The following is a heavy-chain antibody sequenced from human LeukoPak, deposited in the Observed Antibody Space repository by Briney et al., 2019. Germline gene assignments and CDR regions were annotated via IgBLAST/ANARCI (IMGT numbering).Heavy chain of an antibody. Sequence: AASVKVSCKVSGYTLTELSMHWVRQAPGKGLEWMGGFDPEDGETIYAQKFQGRVTMTEDTSTDTAYMELSSLRSEDTAVYYCARGATVTTGFADWGQGTLVTVSS. CDR3: ARGATVTTGFAD. J-gene: IGHJ1*01. V-gene: IGHV1-24*01. CDR2: FDPEDGET. CDR1: GYTLTELS. D-gene: IGHD4-17*01.